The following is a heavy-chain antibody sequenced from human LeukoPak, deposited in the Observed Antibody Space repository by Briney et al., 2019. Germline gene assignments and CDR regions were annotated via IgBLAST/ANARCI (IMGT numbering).Heavy chain of an antibody. CDR3: ARGWGYSYGTNFDY. J-gene: IGHJ4*02. Sequence: SETLSLTCAVSGGSISSGGYSWSWIRQLPGKGLEWIGYIYHSGSTYYNPSHKSRVTISVDRSKNQFSLKLSSVTAADTAVYYCARGWGYSYGTNFDYWGQGTLVTVSS. CDR1: GGSISSGGYS. CDR2: IYHSGST. D-gene: IGHD5-18*01. V-gene: IGHV4-30-2*01.